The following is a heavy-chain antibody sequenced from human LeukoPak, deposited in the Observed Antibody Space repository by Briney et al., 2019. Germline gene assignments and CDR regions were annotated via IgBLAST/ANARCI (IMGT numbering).Heavy chain of an antibody. CDR1: GGSVSSDY. J-gene: IGHJ5*02. CDR2: ISYSGST. V-gene: IGHV4-59*02. CDR3: AGEVSASGWNWFDP. Sequence: PSETLSLTCTVSGGSVSSDYWSWIRKPQGKGLEWIGYISYSGSTNYNPSLKSRVTISEDTSKNQLSLNLGSVTAADTAVYYCAGEVSASGWNWFDPWGQGTLVIVSS. D-gene: IGHD6-13*01.